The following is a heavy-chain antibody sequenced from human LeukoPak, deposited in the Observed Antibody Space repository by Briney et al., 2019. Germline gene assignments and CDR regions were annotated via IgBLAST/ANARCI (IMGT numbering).Heavy chain of an antibody. Sequence: SETLSLTCAVSGYPISSGYYWGWIRQPPGKGLEWIGSIYHSGSTYYNPSLKSRVTISVDTSKNQFSLKLSSVTAADTAVYYCAHSSGWYRMYYFDYWGQGTLVTVSS. D-gene: IGHD6-19*01. J-gene: IGHJ4*02. CDR2: IYHSGST. V-gene: IGHV4-38-2*01. CDR1: GYPISSGYY. CDR3: AHSSGWYRMYYFDY.